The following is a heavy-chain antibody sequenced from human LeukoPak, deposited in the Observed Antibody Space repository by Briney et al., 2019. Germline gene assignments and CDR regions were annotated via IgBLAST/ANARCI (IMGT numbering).Heavy chain of an antibody. V-gene: IGHV1-18*01. CDR2: ISADNGNT. CDR1: GHTSTNCG. Sequence: ASVKVSSKASGHTSTNCGISWVRQAPGQGLEWMGWISADNGNTNSAQNFQGRVTMTRDTSTSTAYMELRSLRSDDTAVYYCAIDQGPQWRLQDAFDVWGQGTIVVVSS. J-gene: IGHJ3*01. D-gene: IGHD6-19*01. CDR3: AIDQGPQWRLQDAFDV.